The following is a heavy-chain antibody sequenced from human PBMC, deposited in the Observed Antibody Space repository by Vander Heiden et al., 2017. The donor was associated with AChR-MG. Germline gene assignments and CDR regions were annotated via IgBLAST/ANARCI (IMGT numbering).Heavy chain of an antibody. Sequence: EVQLVESGGGLVKPGGSLRLSCAASGFTFSSYSMNWVRQAPGKGLEWVSSISSSSSYIYYADAVKGRFTISRDNAKNSLYLQMKSMRAEDTAVYYCAIDCEGGDYAGYWGQVTLVTVSS. CDR2: ISSSSSYI. J-gene: IGHJ4*02. V-gene: IGHV3-21*01. CDR3: AIDCEGGDYAGY. CDR1: GFTFSSYS. D-gene: IGHD4-17*01.